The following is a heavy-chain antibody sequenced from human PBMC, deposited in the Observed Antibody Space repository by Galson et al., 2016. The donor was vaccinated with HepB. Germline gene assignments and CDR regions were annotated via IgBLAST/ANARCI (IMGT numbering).Heavy chain of an antibody. Sequence: ALVKPTQTLTLTCTFSGFSLNTHGLSVGWIRQPPGKALEWLARIDWDDDKIYTTSLQTRLTTSNDTSKNQVSLTMTNMDPVNTATYYWSRNRYQSRYFFDYWGQGTLVTVSS. CDR3: SRNRYQSRYFFDY. V-gene: IGHV2-70*17. D-gene: IGHD1-14*01. CDR1: GFSLNTHGLS. CDR2: IDWDDDK. J-gene: IGHJ4*02.